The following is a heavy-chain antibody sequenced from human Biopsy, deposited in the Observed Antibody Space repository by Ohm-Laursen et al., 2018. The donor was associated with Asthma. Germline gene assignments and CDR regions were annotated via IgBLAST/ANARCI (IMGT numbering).Heavy chain of an antibody. J-gene: IGHJ4*02. V-gene: IGHV1-69*13. Sequence: SVKVSCKSLGGTFNTYVIGWVRQAPGQGLEWMGGINSVFGTTTYPQKFQDRATITADDSTSTVYMELSSLRPEDTAVYYCARKAGSCISRTCYSLDFWGQGTLVTVSS. CDR2: INSVFGTT. D-gene: IGHD2-2*01. CDR3: ARKAGSCISRTCYSLDF. CDR1: GGTFNTYV.